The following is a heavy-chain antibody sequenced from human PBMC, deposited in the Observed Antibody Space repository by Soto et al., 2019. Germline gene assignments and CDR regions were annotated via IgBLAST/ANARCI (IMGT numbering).Heavy chain of an antibody. CDR2: ISGSGGST. Sequence: LRLSCAASGFTFSSYAMSWVRQAPGKGLEWVSAISGSGGSTYYADSVKGRFTISRDNSKNTLYLQMNSLRAEDTAVYYCAKDPEGDILTGYYRDYWGQGTLVTVSS. CDR1: GFTFSSYA. CDR3: AKDPEGDILTGYYRDY. V-gene: IGHV3-23*01. D-gene: IGHD3-9*01. J-gene: IGHJ4*02.